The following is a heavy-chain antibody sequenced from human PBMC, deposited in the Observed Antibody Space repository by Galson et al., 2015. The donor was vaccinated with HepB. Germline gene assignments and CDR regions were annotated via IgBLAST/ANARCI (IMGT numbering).Heavy chain of an antibody. V-gene: IGHV6-1*01. CDR2: TYYRSKWYN. CDR1: GDSVSSNSAA. CDR3: ARSYGDYYEGAEYFHH. J-gene: IGHJ1*01. Sequence: CAISGDSVSSNSAAWNWIRQSPSRGLEWLGRTYYRSKWYNDYAVSVKSRITINPDTSKNQFSLKLSSVTAADTAVYYCARSYGDYYEGAEYFHHWGQGTLVTVSS. D-gene: IGHD4-17*01.